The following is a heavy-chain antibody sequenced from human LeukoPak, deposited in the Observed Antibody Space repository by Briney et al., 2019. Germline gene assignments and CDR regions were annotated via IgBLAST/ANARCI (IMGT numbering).Heavy chain of an antibody. CDR1: GGSISSGSYY. CDR3: ARDDSVVAAAN. J-gene: IGHJ4*02. V-gene: IGHV4-61*02. D-gene: IGHD2-15*01. Sequence: PSETLSLTCTVSGGSISSGSYYWSWIRQPAGKGLESIGRFYTTGSTNYNPSLKSRVTISVDTARNQFSLKLSSVTAADTAVYYCARDDSVVAAANWGQGTLVTVSS. CDR2: FYTTGST.